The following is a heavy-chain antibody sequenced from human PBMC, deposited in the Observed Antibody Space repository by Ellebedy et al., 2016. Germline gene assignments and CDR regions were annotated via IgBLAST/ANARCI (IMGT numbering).Heavy chain of an antibody. CDR2: ITGSGAGT. CDR3: ARDGGFCNGGACYAS. D-gene: IGHD2-8*02. J-gene: IGHJ5*02. V-gene: IGHV3-23*01. Sequence: GESLKISXAVSGFTFTTYAMTWVRQAPGKGLEWVSSITGSGAGTYYADSVKGRFTISRDNSKNTLYLQMSSLRAEDTAIYYCARDGGFCNGGACYASWGQGTLVTVSS. CDR1: GFTFTTYA.